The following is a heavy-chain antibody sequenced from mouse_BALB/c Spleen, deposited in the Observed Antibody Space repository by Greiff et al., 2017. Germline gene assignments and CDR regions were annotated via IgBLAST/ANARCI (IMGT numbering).Heavy chain of an antibody. Sequence: EVQLQQSGPELMKPGASVKISCKASGYSFTSYYMHWVKQSHGKSLEWIGYIDPFNGGTSYNQKFKGKATLTVDKSSSTAYMHLSSLTSEDSAVYYCATTLYYGYSFDYWGQGTTLTVSS. CDR2: IDPFNGGT. CDR1: GYSFTSYY. CDR3: ATTLYYGYSFDY. V-gene: IGHV1S135*01. J-gene: IGHJ2*01. D-gene: IGHD2-2*01.